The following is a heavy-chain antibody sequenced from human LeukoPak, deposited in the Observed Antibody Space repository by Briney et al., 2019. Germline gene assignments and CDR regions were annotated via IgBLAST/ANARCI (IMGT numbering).Heavy chain of an antibody. J-gene: IGHJ4*02. CDR3: ARRGSFNYYDSSGYYYFGY. D-gene: IGHD3-22*01. CDR1: GGSISSSSYY. Sequence: SETLSLTCTVSGGSISSSSYYWGWIRQPPGKGLEWIGSIYYSGSTYYNPSLKSRVTISVDTSKNQFSLKLSSVTAADTAVYYCARRGSFNYYDSSGYYYFGYWGQGTLVTVSS. V-gene: IGHV4-39*07. CDR2: IYYSGST.